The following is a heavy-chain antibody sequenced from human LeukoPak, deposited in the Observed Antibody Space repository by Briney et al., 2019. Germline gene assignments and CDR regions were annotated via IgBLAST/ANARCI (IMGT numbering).Heavy chain of an antibody. Sequence: VASVKVSCKASGYTFTSYYMHWVRQAPGQGLEWMGIINPSGGSTSYAQKFQGRVTMTRDTSTSTVYMELSSLRSEDTAVYYCASLGSGSSRIVDFDYWGQGTLVTVSS. D-gene: IGHD3-10*01. J-gene: IGHJ4*02. CDR1: GYTFTSYY. V-gene: IGHV1-46*01. CDR2: INPSGGST. CDR3: ASLGSGSSRIVDFDY.